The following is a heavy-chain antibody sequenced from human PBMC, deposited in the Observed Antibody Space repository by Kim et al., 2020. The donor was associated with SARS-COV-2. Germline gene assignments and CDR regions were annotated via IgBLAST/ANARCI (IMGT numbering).Heavy chain of an antibody. Sequence: SETLSLTCTVSGGSISSSSYYWGWIRQPPGKGLEWIGSIYYSGSTYYNPSLKSRVTISVDTSKNQFSLKLSSVTAADTAVYYCARQRSRIAAAGTFNWGQGTLVTVSS. V-gene: IGHV4-39*01. CDR1: GGSISSSSYY. CDR3: ARQRSRIAAAGTFN. J-gene: IGHJ4*02. D-gene: IGHD6-13*01. CDR2: IYYSGST.